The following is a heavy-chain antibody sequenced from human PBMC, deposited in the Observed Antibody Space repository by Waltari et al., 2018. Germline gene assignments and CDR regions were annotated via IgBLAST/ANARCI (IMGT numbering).Heavy chain of an antibody. Sequence: EVQLVESGGGSVQSGGSLRLSCEGSGFSFSTSAMSWVRQAPGKGLEWVSSITGEGDNTYDADSVRGRFTISRDNSKNTLSLQMNSLRAEDTATYYCARVPYNDFWTGYFFFDLWGQGTLVSVSS. CDR3: ARVPYNDFWTGYFFFDL. CDR1: GFSFSTSA. D-gene: IGHD3-3*01. CDR2: ITGEGDNT. V-gene: IGHV3-23*04. J-gene: IGHJ4*02.